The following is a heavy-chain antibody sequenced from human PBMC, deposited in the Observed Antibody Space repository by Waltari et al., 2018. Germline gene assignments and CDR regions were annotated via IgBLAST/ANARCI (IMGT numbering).Heavy chain of an antibody. CDR2: INPKSGAT. V-gene: IGHV1-2*04. J-gene: IGHJ4*02. CDR3: ARRSCNGECYAPYIY. CDR1: GYTFTDYH. Sequence: QVQLVQSGAEVTKPGASVKVSCKPSGYTFTDYHIHWVRQAPGQGLEWMGWINPKSGATNYAQTFQGWVTMTRDTSTRTVFMELSSLKSDDTAVYYCARRSCNGECYAPYIYWGQGTLVTVSS. D-gene: IGHD2-8*01.